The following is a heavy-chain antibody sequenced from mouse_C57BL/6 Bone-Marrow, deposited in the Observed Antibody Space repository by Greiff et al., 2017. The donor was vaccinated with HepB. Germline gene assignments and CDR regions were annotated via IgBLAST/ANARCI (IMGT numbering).Heavy chain of an antibody. D-gene: IGHD2-3*01. CDR2: IRLKSDNYAT. CDR3: SGSYEDFDY. V-gene: IGHV6-3*01. J-gene: IGHJ2*01. CDR1: GFTFSNYW. Sequence: EVKLMESGGGLVQPGGSMKLSCVASGFTFSNYWMNWVRQSPEKGLEWVAQIRLKSDNYATHYAESVKGRFTISRDDSKSSVYLQMNNLRAEDTGIYYCSGSYEDFDYWGQGTTLTVSS.